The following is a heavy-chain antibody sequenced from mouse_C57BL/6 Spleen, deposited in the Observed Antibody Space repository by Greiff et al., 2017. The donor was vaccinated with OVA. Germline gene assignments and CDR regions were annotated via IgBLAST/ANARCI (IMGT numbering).Heavy chain of an antibody. J-gene: IGHJ2*01. CDR1: GYTFTSYW. CDR3: ARVLYYYGSSYAFDY. CDR2: INPSNGGT. Sequence: QVQLQQSGTELVKPGASVKLSCKASGYTFTSYWMHWVKQRPGQGLEWIGNINPSNGGTNYNEKFKSKATLTVDKSSSTAYMQLSSLTSEDSAVYYCARVLYYYGSSYAFDYWGQGTTLTVSS. D-gene: IGHD1-1*01. V-gene: IGHV1-53*01.